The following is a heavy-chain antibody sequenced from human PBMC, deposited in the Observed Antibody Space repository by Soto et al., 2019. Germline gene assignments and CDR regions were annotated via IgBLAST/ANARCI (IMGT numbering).Heavy chain of an antibody. D-gene: IGHD3-3*01. Sequence: SETLSLTCTVSCGSMRSFDYFWSWFTAPPGTGLEWIGYINYSGSTYYNPSLKSRVTISVDTSKNQFSLKLSSVTAADTAVYYCARDNILGILYGGMDVWGQGTTVTVS. J-gene: IGHJ6*02. CDR1: CGSMRSFDYF. CDR3: ARDNILGILYGGMDV. V-gene: IGHV4-30-4*01. CDR2: INYSGST.